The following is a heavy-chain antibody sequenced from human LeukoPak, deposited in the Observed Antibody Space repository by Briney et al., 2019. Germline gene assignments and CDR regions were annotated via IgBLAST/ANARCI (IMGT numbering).Heavy chain of an antibody. D-gene: IGHD1-26*01. J-gene: IGHJ4*02. CDR2: IRYDGSYK. Sequence: PGGSLRLSCAASGFTFSSYGMHWVRQAPGKGLEWVAFIRYDGSYKYYADSVKGRFTFSRDNSKNTLYLQMNSLRAEDTAVYYCARETIVGALDWGQGTLVIVSS. CDR3: ARETIVGALD. V-gene: IGHV3-30*02. CDR1: GFTFSSYG.